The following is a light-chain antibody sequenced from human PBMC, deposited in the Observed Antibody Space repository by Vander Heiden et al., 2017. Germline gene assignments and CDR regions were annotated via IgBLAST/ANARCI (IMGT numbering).Light chain of an antibody. CDR2: LGS. Sequence: DIVMTQSPLSLPVTPGEPASISCRSSQSLLHSNGYNYLDWYLQKPGQSPQLLIYLGSNRASGVPDRFSGSGSGTDFTLKISRVVAEDVGVYYCRQALQTPRTFGQGTKVEIK. CDR1: QSLLHSNGYNY. J-gene: IGKJ1*01. V-gene: IGKV2-28*01. CDR3: RQALQTPRT.